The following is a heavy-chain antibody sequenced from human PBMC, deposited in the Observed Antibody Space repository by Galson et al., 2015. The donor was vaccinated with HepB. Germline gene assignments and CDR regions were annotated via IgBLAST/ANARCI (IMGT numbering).Heavy chain of an antibody. CDR1: GFTFRTYN. Sequence: SLRLSCAASGFTFRTYNIHWVRQAPGQGLEWVAAIWYDGRNNYYADSVQGRFTISRDNSNNTVHVQMNSLRAEDTGLYFCARGMGYSYGYFDSWGQGTLVTVSS. CDR3: ARGMGYSYGYFDS. CDR2: IWYDGRNN. V-gene: IGHV3-33*01. J-gene: IGHJ4*02. D-gene: IGHD5-18*01.